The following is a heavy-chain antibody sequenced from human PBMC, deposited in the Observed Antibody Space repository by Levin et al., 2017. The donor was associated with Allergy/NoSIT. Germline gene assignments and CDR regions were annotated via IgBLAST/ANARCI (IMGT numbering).Heavy chain of an antibody. J-gene: IGHJ6*02. D-gene: IGHD2-2*01. Sequence: PSETLSLTCAVYGGSFSGYYWSWIRQPPGKGLEWIGEINHSGSTNYNPSLKSRVTISVDTSKNQFSLKLSSVTAADTAVYYCARGRRYCSSTSCYLLIYDYDGMDVWGQGTTVTVSS. CDR2: INHSGST. CDR3: ARGRRYCSSTSCYLLIYDYDGMDV. CDR1: GGSFSGYY. V-gene: IGHV4-34*01.